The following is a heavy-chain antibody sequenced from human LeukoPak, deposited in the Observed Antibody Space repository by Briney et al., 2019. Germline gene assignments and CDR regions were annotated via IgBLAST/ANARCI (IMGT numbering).Heavy chain of an antibody. CDR3: AKMKTYYYDSSGYYRDAFDI. J-gene: IGHJ3*02. D-gene: IGHD3-22*01. CDR2: XXXSGDST. Sequence: PGGSLRLSCAASGFTFSTYAMSWVRQAPGKXLXXXXXXXXSGDSTYYADSVKGRSTISRDNSKNTLYLQMNSLRAEDTAVYYRAKMKTYYYDSSGYYRDAFDIWGQGTMVTVS. V-gene: IGHV3-23*01. CDR1: GFTFSTYA.